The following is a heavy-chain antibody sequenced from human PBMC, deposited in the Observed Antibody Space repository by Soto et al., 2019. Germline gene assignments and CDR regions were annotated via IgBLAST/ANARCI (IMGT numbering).Heavy chain of an antibody. D-gene: IGHD7-27*01. Sequence: NPSETLSLTCTVSGDSLSSDDYYWSWIRQPPGKGLEWMGYISSSGATGSTYYKPSLKSRAILSVDTSNNQFSLKLTSVTAADTAVYYCARASPWGEGRPFDYWGQGILVTVSS. CDR2: ISSSGATGST. J-gene: IGHJ4*02. CDR1: GDSLSSDDYY. V-gene: IGHV4-30-4*08. CDR3: ARASPWGEGRPFDY.